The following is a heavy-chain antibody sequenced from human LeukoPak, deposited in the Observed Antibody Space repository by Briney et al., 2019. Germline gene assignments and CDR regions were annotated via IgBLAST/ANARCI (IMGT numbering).Heavy chain of an antibody. Sequence: PSQTLSLTCTVSGASVSSGSYYWSWIRQPPGKGLEWIGYIYYSGSTNYNPSLKSRVTISVDTSKNQFSLKLSSVTAADTAVYYCARGSRGYSYGWGQGTLVTVSS. D-gene: IGHD5-18*01. J-gene: IGHJ4*02. CDR3: ARGSRGYSYG. CDR1: GASVSSGSYY. V-gene: IGHV4-61*01. CDR2: IYYSGST.